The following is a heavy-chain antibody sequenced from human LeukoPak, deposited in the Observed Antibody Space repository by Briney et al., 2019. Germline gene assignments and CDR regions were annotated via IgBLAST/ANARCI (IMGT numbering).Heavy chain of an antibody. V-gene: IGHV4-34*01. Sequence: SETLSLTCAVYGGSFSGYSWSWIRQPPGKGLEWIGEINHSGSTTYNPSLKSRVTISVDTSKNQSSLKLSSVTAADTAVYYCARADIVVVPAAMAKMGNYYYYGMDVWGKGATVTVCS. CDR1: GGSFSGYS. CDR2: INHSGST. J-gene: IGHJ6*04. D-gene: IGHD2-2*01. CDR3: ARADIVVVPAAMAKMGNYYYYGMDV.